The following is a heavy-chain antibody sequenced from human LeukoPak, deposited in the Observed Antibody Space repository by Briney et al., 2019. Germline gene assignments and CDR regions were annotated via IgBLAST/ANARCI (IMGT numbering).Heavy chain of an antibody. D-gene: IGHD2-21*01. CDR1: GDSISSSSYY. CDR2: IYTSGST. V-gene: IGHV4-61*02. J-gene: IGHJ5*02. CDR3: ARVDGLLDNWFDP. Sequence: SETLSLTCTVSGDSISSSSYYWSWIRQPAGKGLGWIGRIYTSGSTNYNPSLKSRVTISVDTSKNQFSLKLSSVTAADTAVYYCARVDGLLDNWFDPWGQGTLVTVSS.